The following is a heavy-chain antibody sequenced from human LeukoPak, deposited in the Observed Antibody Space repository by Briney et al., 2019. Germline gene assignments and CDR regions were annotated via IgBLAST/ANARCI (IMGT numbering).Heavy chain of an antibody. CDR1: GFTFSSYS. J-gene: IGHJ4*02. V-gene: IGHV3-48*01. CDR3: ARSYYYGSGSYSPVDY. CDR2: ISTSGSTI. Sequence: PGGSLRLSCAASGFTFSSYSMNWVRQAPGKGLEWVSYISTSGSTIYYADSVKGRFTISRDNAKNSLYLQMNSLRAEDTAVYYCARSYYYGSGSYSPVDYWGQGTLVTVSS. D-gene: IGHD3-10*01.